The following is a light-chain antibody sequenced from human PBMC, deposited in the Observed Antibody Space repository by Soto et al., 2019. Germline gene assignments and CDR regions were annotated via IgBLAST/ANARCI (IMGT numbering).Light chain of an antibody. CDR3: SSYTTSSTRV. Sequence: QSALTQPASVSGSPGQSIAISCTGSSSDVGIYNHVSWYQQHPGKVPKLIIYEVTNRPSGVSNRFSGSKSGNTASLTISGLQAEDEADYYCSSYTTSSTRVFGTGTKGTVL. V-gene: IGLV2-14*01. CDR1: SSDVGIYNH. CDR2: EVT. J-gene: IGLJ1*01.